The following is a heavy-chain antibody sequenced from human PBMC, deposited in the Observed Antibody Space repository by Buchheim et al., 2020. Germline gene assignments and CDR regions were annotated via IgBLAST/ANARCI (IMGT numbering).Heavy chain of an antibody. CDR3: ARDGYGSGSQFDY. CDR1: GFTFSSYA. D-gene: IGHD3-10*01. V-gene: IGHV3-30*04. J-gene: IGHJ4*02. CDR2: ISYDGSNK. Sequence: QVQLVESGGGVVQPGRSLRLSCAASGFTFSSYAMHWVRQAPGKGLEWVAVISYDGSNKYYADSVKGRFTISRDNSKNTLYLQMNSLRAEDTAVYYCARDGYGSGSQFDYWGQGIL.